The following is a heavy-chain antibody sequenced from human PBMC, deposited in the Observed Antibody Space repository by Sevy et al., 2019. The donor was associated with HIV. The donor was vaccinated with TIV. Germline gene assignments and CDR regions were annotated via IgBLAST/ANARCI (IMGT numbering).Heavy chain of an antibody. CDR1: GFTFGDYA. Sequence: GGSLRLSCTASGFTFGDYAMSWVRQAPGKGLEWVGFIRSKAYGGTTEYAASGKGRFTISRDDSKSIAYLQRNSLKTEDTAVYYCTRGYCSGGSCYFSYYYYYMDVWGKGTTVTVSS. CDR3: TRGYCSGGSCYFSYYYYYMDV. CDR2: IRSKAYGGTT. J-gene: IGHJ6*03. V-gene: IGHV3-49*04. D-gene: IGHD2-15*01.